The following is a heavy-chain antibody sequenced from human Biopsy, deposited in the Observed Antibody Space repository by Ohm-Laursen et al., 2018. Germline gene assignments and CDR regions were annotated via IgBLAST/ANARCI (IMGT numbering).Heavy chain of an antibody. J-gene: IGHJ4*02. Sequence: SLRLSCAASGFTFSGYARSWVRQGPEKGLEWVSSINGGGDGTFYADSVKGRFSIPRDNSKNTLYLQMKSLRAEDTALYYCAKDLKWDVSADYFDFWGQGTLVTVSS. CDR2: INGGGDGT. V-gene: IGHV3-23*01. CDR3: AKDLKWDVSADYFDF. CDR1: GFTFSGYA. D-gene: IGHD1-26*01.